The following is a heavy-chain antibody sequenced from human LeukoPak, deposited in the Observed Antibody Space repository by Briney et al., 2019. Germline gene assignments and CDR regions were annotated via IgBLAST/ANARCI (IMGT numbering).Heavy chain of an antibody. CDR2: INHSGST. D-gene: IGHD5-18*01. J-gene: IGHJ4*02. Sequence: SETLSLTCAVDGGSFSDYYWSWIRQPPGKGLEWIGEINHSGSTNYNPSLKSRVTISVDTSKNQFSLKLSSVTAADTAVYYCARGRVGYSYWGQGTLVTVSS. CDR3: ARGRVGYSY. V-gene: IGHV4-34*01. CDR1: GGSFSDYY.